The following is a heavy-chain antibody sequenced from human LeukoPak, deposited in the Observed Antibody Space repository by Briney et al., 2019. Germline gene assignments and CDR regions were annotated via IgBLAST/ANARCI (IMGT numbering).Heavy chain of an antibody. V-gene: IGHV3-9*01. D-gene: IGHD6-19*01. CDR3: AKDNRRHYTSGPNPDSLH. CDR1: GFIFNNFA. Sequence: GGSLRLSCAGSGFIFNNFALHWVRQPPGKGLEWVSGISWNSGSIDYADSVKGRFTISRDNAKNSLCLQMNSLRVEDTAFYYGAKDNRRHYTSGPNPDSLHWGQGALVTVSS. CDR2: ISWNSGSI. J-gene: IGHJ4*02.